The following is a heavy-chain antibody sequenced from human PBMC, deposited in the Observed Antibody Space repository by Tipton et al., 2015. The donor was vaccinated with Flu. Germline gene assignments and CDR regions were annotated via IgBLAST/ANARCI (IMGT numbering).Heavy chain of an antibody. Sequence: LRLSCTVSGGSISSGGYYWSWIRQHPGKGLEWIGYIYYSGSTYYNPSLKSRVTISVDTSKNQFSLKLSSVTAADTAVYYCARRGRVGATTNYYYSGMDVWGQGTTVTVSS. CDR2: IYYSGST. CDR1: GGSISSGGYY. CDR3: ARRGRVGATTNYYYSGMDV. J-gene: IGHJ6*02. D-gene: IGHD1-26*01. V-gene: IGHV4-31*02.